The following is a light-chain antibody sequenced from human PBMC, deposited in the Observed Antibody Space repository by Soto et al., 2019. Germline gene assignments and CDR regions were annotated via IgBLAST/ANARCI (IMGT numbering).Light chain of an antibody. Sequence: EIVLTQSPGTLYLSPGERATLSCRASQSVSSSYLAWYQQKPGQAPRLLIYGASSRSTGIPDRFSGSGAGTDFTLTISRLEPEAFAGYFCQQYGSSPLTFGEGTKVEIK. J-gene: IGKJ4*01. CDR2: GAS. CDR1: QSVSSSY. V-gene: IGKV3-20*01. CDR3: QQYGSSPLT.